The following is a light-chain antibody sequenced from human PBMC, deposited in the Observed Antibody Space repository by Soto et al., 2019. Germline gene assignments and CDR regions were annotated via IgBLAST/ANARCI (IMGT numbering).Light chain of an antibody. Sequence: EIVLTQSPGTLSVYPGERATLSCRASQSVSSNLAWYQQKPGQVPRLLIYGASTRATGIPARFSGSGSGTEFTLTISSLQSEDFAVYYCQQYNNWPPITFGQGTRLEIK. J-gene: IGKJ5*01. V-gene: IGKV3-15*01. CDR3: QQYNNWPPIT. CDR2: GAS. CDR1: QSVSSN.